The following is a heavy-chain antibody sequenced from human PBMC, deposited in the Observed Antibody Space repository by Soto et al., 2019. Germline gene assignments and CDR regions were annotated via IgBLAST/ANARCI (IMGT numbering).Heavy chain of an antibody. CDR1: GLTFSSYA. V-gene: IGHV3-23*01. D-gene: IGHD3-10*02. CDR3: AKDQVYIRGVIHNWFDP. Sequence: EVQLLESGGGLIQPGGSLRLSCAASGLTFSSYAMSWVRPSPGKGLDWVSAISGSGGSTYYADYVKGRFTISRDNSKNTLYLQMNILRAEDTAVYYFAKDQVYIRGVIHNWFDPWGQGTLVTVSS. CDR2: ISGSGGST. J-gene: IGHJ5*02.